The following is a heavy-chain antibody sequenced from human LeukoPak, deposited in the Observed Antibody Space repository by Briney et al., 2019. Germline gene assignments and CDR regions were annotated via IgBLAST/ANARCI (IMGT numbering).Heavy chain of an antibody. D-gene: IGHD2-2*01. CDR3: ARGVRYCSSATCQNWFDP. CDR1: GGSISTYY. V-gene: IGHV4-4*07. CDR2: IYTSGTT. J-gene: IGHJ5*02. Sequence: SETLSLTCTVSGGSISTYYWSWIRQPAGKGLEWIGRIYTSGTTNYYNPSLKSRVTMSIDTSKNQFSLKLSSVTAADTAVYYCARGVRYCSSATCQNWFDPWGQGTLVTVSS.